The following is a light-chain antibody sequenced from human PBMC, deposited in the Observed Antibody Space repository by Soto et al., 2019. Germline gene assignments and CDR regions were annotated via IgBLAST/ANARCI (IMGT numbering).Light chain of an antibody. V-gene: IGKV3-11*01. Sequence: EIVLTQSPATLSLSPGERATLSCRASQSVSSYLAWYQQKPGQAPRLLIYDASNRATGIPARFSGSGSGTDFTLNISSLGPEDFAVYYCQQRSRTFGGGTKVEI. CDR3: QQRSRT. J-gene: IGKJ4*01. CDR2: DAS. CDR1: QSVSSY.